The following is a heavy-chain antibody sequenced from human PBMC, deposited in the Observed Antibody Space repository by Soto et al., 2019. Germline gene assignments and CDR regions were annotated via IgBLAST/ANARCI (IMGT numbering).Heavy chain of an antibody. CDR1: GGSISGYG. Sequence: PSETLSLTCTVSGGSISGYGGSWIRQPPGKGLEWIGYIYYSGSTNYNPSLKSRVTISVDTSKNQFSLKLSSVTAADTAVYYCATLSHYYGSGSFLLDYWGEATLVTVSS. V-gene: IGHV4-59*08. J-gene: IGHJ4*02. CDR2: IYYSGST. CDR3: ATLSHYYGSGSFLLDY. D-gene: IGHD3-10*01.